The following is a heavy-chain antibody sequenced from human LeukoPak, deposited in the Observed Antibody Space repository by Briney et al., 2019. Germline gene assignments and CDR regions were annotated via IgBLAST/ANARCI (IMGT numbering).Heavy chain of an antibody. V-gene: IGHV3-23*01. CDR3: ARGVGGADY. D-gene: IGHD2-21*01. CDR1: GFALSSYA. Sequence: GGPLRLSCAASGFALSSYAMSWVRQAPGKGLEWVSAISGSGGSTYYADSVKGRFTISRDNSKNTLYLQMNSLRAEDTAVYYCARGVGGADYWGQGTLVTVSS. J-gene: IGHJ4*02. CDR2: ISGSGGST.